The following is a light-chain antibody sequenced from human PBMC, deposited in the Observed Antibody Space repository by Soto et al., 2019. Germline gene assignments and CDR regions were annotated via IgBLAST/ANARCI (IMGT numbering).Light chain of an antibody. J-gene: IGLJ2*01. CDR3: GAWDSSLNVVL. CDR2: DSD. Sequence: QSVLTQPPSVSAAPGQKVTISCSGSSSSIENNYVSWYQQFPGTAPKLLIYDSDRRPSEIPDRFSGSKSGTSATLGITGLQTGDEADYYCGAWDSSLNVVLFGGGPQLTVL. V-gene: IGLV1-51*01. CDR1: SSSIENNY.